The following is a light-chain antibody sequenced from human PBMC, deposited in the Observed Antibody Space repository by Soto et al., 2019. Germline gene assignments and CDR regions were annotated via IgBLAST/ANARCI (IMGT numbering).Light chain of an antibody. V-gene: IGKV3-15*01. CDR2: AAS. J-gene: IGKJ1*01. CDR3: QQYSNWPRT. Sequence: EIGFTQSPGTLSLSPGEGATLSCRASQSVSSNLAWYQQKPGQAPRLLIYAASIRATGIPARFSGSGSGTEFTLTISSLQSEDFAVYYCQQYSNWPRTFGHGTKVE. CDR1: QSVSSN.